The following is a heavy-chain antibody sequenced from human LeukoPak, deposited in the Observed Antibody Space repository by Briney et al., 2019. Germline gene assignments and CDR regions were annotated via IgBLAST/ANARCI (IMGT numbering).Heavy chain of an antibody. V-gene: IGHV1-69*13. CDR1: GGTFSSYA. Sequence: SVKVSCKASGGTFSSYAISWVRQAPGQGLEWMGGIIPIFGTANYAQKFQGRVTITADESTSTAYMELSSLRSEDTAVYYCARGVSGQSLPWFDPWGQGTLVTVSS. CDR2: IIPIFGTA. J-gene: IGHJ5*02. CDR3: ARGVSGQSLPWFDP. D-gene: IGHD1-26*01.